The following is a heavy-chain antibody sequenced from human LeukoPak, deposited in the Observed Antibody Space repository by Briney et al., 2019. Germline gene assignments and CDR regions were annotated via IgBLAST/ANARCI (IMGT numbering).Heavy chain of an antibody. J-gene: IGHJ4*02. CDR2: IKSKTDGGTT. V-gene: IGHV3-15*01. CDR1: GCTFSNAW. CDR3: TTRAGSFSSNY. Sequence: GGSLRLSCAASGCTFSNAWMTWFRQAPGKGLEWVGRIKSKTDGGTTDYAAPVKGTFTISRDDSKNTLYLQMNSLKIEDTAVYYCTTRAGSFSSNYWGQGTLVTVSS. D-gene: IGHD2-15*01.